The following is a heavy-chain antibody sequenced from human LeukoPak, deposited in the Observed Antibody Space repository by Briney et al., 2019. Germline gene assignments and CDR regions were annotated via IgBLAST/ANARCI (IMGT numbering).Heavy chain of an antibody. CDR3: ASSPSGSSSRWFDS. CDR1: GGSISSYY. D-gene: IGHD1-26*01. J-gene: IGHJ5*01. Sequence: PSETLSLTCTVSGGSISSYYWSWIRQPPGKGLEWIGYIYYSGSTNYNPSLKSRVTISVDTSKNQFSLKLSSVTAADTAVYYCASSPSGSSSRWFDSWGQGTLVTVSS. V-gene: IGHV4-59*12. CDR2: IYYSGST.